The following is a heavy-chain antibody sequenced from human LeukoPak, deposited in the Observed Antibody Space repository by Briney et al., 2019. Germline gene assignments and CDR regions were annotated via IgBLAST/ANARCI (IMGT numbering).Heavy chain of an antibody. V-gene: IGHV4-4*07. Sequence: PSETLSLTCTVSGGSISDYYWTWIRQSAGNGLERIVRIYVSGSTKYNPSLNPSVKSRVTISVDVSKNQLSLRMSSVTAADTALYYCARDRYDSVYNWFDPWGQGILVTVSS. J-gene: IGHJ5*02. CDR2: IYVSGST. CDR3: ARDRYDSVYNWFDP. CDR1: GGSISDYY. D-gene: IGHD3-22*01.